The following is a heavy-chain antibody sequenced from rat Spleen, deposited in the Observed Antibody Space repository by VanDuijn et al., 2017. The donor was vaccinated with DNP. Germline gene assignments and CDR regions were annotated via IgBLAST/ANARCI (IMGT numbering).Heavy chain of an antibody. J-gene: IGHJ2*01. CDR3: ATSESAGFVS. D-gene: IGHD3-7*01. Sequence: EVQLVESGGGLVQPGRSMKVSCAASGFTFSKYGMAWVRQSPKKGLEWVASISNTGDHTYYSDSVKGRFSISRDNAKSTLFLQMDSLRSEDTATYYCATSESAGFVSWGQGVMVTVSS. V-gene: IGHV5-25*01. CDR2: ISNTGDHT. CDR1: GFTFSKYG.